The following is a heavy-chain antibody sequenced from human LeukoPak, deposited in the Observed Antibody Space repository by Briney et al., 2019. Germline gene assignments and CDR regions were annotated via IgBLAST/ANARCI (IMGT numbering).Heavy chain of an antibody. CDR3: ARQGPLTTAVTTRTNPFDY. CDR1: GYTFTSYY. Sequence: ASVKVSCKASGYTFTSYYMHWVRQAPGQGLEWMGVSNPSGVGTNYAQKFQGRVTMTRDTSTTTVYMELSSLRSEDTAVYYCARQGPLTTAVTTRTNPFDYWGQGTLVTVSS. J-gene: IGHJ4*02. CDR2: SNPSGVGT. D-gene: IGHD4-11*01. V-gene: IGHV1-46*01.